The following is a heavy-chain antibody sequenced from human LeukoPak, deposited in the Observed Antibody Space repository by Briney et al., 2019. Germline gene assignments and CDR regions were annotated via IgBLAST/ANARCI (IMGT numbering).Heavy chain of an antibody. Sequence: GGSPRLSCAASGFTFSSYSMNWVRQAPGKGLEWVSSISSSSSYIYYADSVKGRFTISRDNAKNSLYLQMNSLRAEDTAVYYCASNTDCSSTSCHYGMDVWGQGTTVTVSS. CDR1: GFTFSSYS. CDR2: ISSSSSYI. V-gene: IGHV3-21*01. D-gene: IGHD2-2*01. CDR3: ASNTDCSSTSCHYGMDV. J-gene: IGHJ6*02.